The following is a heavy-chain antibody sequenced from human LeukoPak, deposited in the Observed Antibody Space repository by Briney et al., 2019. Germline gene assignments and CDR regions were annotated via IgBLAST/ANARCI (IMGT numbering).Heavy chain of an antibody. CDR3: ARSGGSGSYYSYYFDY. CDR1: GGSISSYY. Sequence: SETLSLTCTVSGGSISSYYWSWIRQPAGKGLEWIGRIYTSGSTNYNPSLKSRVTMSADTSKNQFSLKLSSVTAADTAVYYCARSGGSGSYYSYYFDYWGQGTLVTVSS. D-gene: IGHD3-10*01. J-gene: IGHJ4*02. CDR2: IYTSGST. V-gene: IGHV4-4*07.